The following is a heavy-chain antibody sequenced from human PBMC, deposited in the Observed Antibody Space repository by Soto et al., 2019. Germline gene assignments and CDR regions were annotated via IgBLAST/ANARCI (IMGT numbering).Heavy chain of an antibody. D-gene: IGHD2-2*01. V-gene: IGHV4-30-2*01. CDR1: GSSISRGGYS. J-gene: IGHJ5*02. Sequence: SETLSLTCAVSGSSISRGGYSWSWIRQPPGKGLEWIGYIYHSGSTYYNPSLKSRVTISVDRSKNQFSLKLSSVTAADTAVYYCARVPDRWGQGTLVTVS. CDR3: ARVPDR. CDR2: IYHSGST.